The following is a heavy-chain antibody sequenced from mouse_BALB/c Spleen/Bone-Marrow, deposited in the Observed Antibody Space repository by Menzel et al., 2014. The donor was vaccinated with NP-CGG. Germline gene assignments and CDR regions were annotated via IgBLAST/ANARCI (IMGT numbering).Heavy chain of an antibody. D-gene: IGHD2-3*01. CDR2: INPGSGST. J-gene: IGHJ2*01. V-gene: IGHV1-54*01. CDR3: ARYDGYFDY. CDR1: GYAFTDYL. Sequence: QVQLQQSGAELVRPGTSVKVSCKASGYAFTDYLMEWLKQRPGQGLERIGVINPGSGSTNYNEKFKDKATLTADKSSSTAYMQLSSLTSDDSAVYFCARYDGYFDYWGQGTILTVSS.